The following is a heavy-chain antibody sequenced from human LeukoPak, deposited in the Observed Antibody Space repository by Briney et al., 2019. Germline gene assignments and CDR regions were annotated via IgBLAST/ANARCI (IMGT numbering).Heavy chain of an antibody. Sequence: GRSLRLSCAASGFTFSSHSMNWASQAPGKGREWVSYISSSSSTIYYADSVKGRFTISRDNAKNSLYLQMNSLRDEDTAVYYCARDNCSGGSCYLYYYYYYGMDVWGQGTTVTVSS. CDR2: ISSSSSTI. V-gene: IGHV3-48*02. J-gene: IGHJ6*02. D-gene: IGHD2-15*01. CDR1: GFTFSSHS. CDR3: ARDNCSGGSCYLYYYYYYGMDV.